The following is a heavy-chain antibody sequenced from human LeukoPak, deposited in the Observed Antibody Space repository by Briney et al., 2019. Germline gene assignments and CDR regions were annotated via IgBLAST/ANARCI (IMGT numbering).Heavy chain of an antibody. V-gene: IGHV4-34*01. CDR3: GVSSSSSKGSFDY. Sequence: SETLSLTCAVYGGSLSGYYWSWIRQPPRKGLEWIGEINHSGSTNYNPSLKSRVTISVDTSKNQFSLKLSSVTAADTAVYYCGVSSSSSKGSFDYWGQGTLVTVSS. CDR2: INHSGST. J-gene: IGHJ4*02. D-gene: IGHD2-2*01. CDR1: GGSLSGYY.